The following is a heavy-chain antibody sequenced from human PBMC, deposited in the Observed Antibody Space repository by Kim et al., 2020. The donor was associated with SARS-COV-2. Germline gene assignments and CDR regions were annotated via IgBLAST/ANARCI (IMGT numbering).Heavy chain of an antibody. CDR2: IYYSGST. CDR3: ARDTLAYDSSGYYLKDPIYYYFGMDV. Sequence: SETLSLTCTVSSGSISGYYWSWIRQPPGKGLEWIGYIYYSGSTNYNPSLKSRVTISVDTSKNQFSLKLSSVTAADTAVYYCARDTLAYDSSGYYLKDPIYYYFGMDVWGQGTTVTVSS. V-gene: IGHV4-59*13. D-gene: IGHD3-22*01. CDR1: SGSISGYY. J-gene: IGHJ6*02.